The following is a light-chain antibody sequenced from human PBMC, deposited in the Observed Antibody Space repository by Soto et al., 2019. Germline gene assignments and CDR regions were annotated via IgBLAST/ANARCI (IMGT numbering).Light chain of an antibody. J-gene: IGKJ1*01. CDR3: QQYNSYSTWT. CDR1: QGIRND. Sequence: AIQMTQSPSSLSASVGDRVTITCRASQGIRNDLGWYQQKPGKAPKLLIYAASSLQSGVPSRFSGSGSGTDFTLTISSLQPEDFATYYCQQYNSYSTWTVGQGTKVDI. V-gene: IGKV1-6*01. CDR2: AAS.